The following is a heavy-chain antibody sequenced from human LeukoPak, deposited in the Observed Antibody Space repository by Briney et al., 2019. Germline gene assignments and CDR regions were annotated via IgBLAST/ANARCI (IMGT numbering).Heavy chain of an antibody. Sequence: PSETLSLTCAVYGGPFSGYYWIWIRQPPGKGLEWIGEINHSGSTNYNPSLKSRVTISVDTSKNQFSLKLSSVTAADTAVYYCARRLCGGDCYSTFSYWGQGTLVTVSS. CDR1: GGPFSGYY. CDR3: ARRLCGGDCYSTFSY. J-gene: IGHJ4*02. V-gene: IGHV4-34*01. CDR2: INHSGST. D-gene: IGHD2-21*02.